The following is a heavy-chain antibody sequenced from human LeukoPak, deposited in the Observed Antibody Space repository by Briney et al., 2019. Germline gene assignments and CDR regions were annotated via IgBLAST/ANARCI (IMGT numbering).Heavy chain of an antibody. D-gene: IGHD6-13*01. CDR3: AKDLVRIAAAGWYYFDY. J-gene: IGHJ4*02. Sequence: PGGSLRLSCAASGFTFSSYAMSWVRQAPGKGLEWVSAISGSGGSTYYADSVKGRFTISRDNSKNTLYLQMNSLRAEDTAVYYCAKDLVRIAAAGWYYFDYWGQGTLVTVSS. CDR2: ISGSGGST. V-gene: IGHV3-23*01. CDR1: GFTFSSYA.